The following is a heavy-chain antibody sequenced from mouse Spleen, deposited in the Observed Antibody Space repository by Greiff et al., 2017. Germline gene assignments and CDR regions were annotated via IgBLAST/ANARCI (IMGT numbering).Heavy chain of an antibody. D-gene: IGHD1-1*01. Sequence: VQLQQSGAELVRPGASVTLSCKASGYTFTDYEMHWVKQTPVHGLEWIGAIDPETGGTAYNQKFKGKAILTADKSSSTAYMELRSLTSEDSAVYYCTRGDYGSSPLGYWGQGTSVTVSS. CDR1: GYTFTDYE. V-gene: IGHV1-15*01. J-gene: IGHJ4*01. CDR3: TRGDYGSSPLGY. CDR2: IDPETGGT.